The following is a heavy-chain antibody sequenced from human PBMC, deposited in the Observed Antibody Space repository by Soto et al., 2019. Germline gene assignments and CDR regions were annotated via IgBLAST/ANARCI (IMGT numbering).Heavy chain of an antibody. J-gene: IGHJ4*02. CDR1: GFTFSTYA. CDR2: VSSGGGT. V-gene: IGHV3-23*01. CDR3: AKRRGAGGHFDY. Sequence: EVELLESGGGLVQPEGSLRLSCAASGFTFSTYAMGWVRQAPGKGLEWVSVVSSGGGTHYADSVKGRFTVSRDNSKNTLSLQMNSLRPDDTALYYCAKRRGAGGHFDYWGQGALVTVSS. D-gene: IGHD2-15*01.